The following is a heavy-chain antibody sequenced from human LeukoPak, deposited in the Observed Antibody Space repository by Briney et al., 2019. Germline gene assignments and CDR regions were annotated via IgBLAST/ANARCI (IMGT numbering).Heavy chain of an antibody. CDR3: AILNDYYDTSGYY. CDR1: GNTFTNNG. J-gene: IGHJ4*02. Sequence: ASVKVSCKASGNTFTNNGISWVRQAPGQGLEWMGWISAYNGNTNYAQKFQGRVTMTEDTSTDTAYMELTSLRSEDTAVYYCAILNDYYDTSGYYWGQGTLVTVSS. D-gene: IGHD3-22*01. V-gene: IGHV1-18*01. CDR2: ISAYNGNT.